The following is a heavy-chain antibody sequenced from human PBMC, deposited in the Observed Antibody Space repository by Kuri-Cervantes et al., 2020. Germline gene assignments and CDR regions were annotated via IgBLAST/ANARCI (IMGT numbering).Heavy chain of an antibody. Sequence: ASVKVSCKVSGYTLTELSMHWVRQAPGKGLEWMGGFDPEDGETIYAQKFQGRVTMTEDTSTDTAYMELGSLRSEDTAVYYCATVQVLRFLEWFSYWGQGTLVTVSS. CDR2: FDPEDGET. CDR3: ATVQVLRFLEWFSY. J-gene: IGHJ4*02. CDR1: GYTLTELS. D-gene: IGHD3-3*01. V-gene: IGHV1-24*01.